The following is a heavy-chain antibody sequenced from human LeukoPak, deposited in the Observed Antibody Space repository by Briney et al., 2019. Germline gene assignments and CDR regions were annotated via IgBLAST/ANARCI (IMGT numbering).Heavy chain of an antibody. D-gene: IGHD6-13*01. V-gene: IGHV1-69*13. J-gene: IGHJ3*02. Sequence: GASVKVSCKASGGTFSSYAISWVRQAPGQGLEWMGGIIPIFGTANYAQKFQGRVTITADESTSTAYMELSSLRSEDTAVYYCARGRQQLAPYDAFDIWGQGTMVTVSS. CDR2: IIPIFGTA. CDR3: ARGRQQLAPYDAFDI. CDR1: GGTFSSYA.